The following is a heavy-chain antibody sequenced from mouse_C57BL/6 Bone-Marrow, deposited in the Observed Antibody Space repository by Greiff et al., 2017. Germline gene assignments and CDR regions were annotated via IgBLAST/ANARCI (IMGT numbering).Heavy chain of an antibody. Sequence: EVQLQQSGPELVKPGASVKISCKASGYTFTDYYMNWVKQSHGKSLEWIGDINPNNGGTSYNQKFKGKATLTVDKSSSTAYMELRSLTSEDSAVYYCARYYDYDCYFDYWGQGTTLTVSS. V-gene: IGHV1-26*01. CDR1: GYTFTDYY. CDR3: ARYYDYDCYFDY. D-gene: IGHD2-4*01. CDR2: INPNNGGT. J-gene: IGHJ2*01.